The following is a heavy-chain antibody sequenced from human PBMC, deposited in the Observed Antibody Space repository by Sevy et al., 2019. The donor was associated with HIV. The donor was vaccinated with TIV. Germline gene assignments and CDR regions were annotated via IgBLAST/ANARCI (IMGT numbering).Heavy chain of an antibody. CDR3: AREGCTRPHDY. D-gene: IGHD2-8*01. Sequence: GGSLRLSWAASGFAFYDFSLSWIRQAPGKGLGGVATLSFGCGKINYADSVKGRFTISRDNSKNSFYLQMDNLRVEDTALYYCAREGCTRPHDYWGQGTRVTVSS. CDR1: GFAFYDFS. V-gene: IGHV3-23*01. CDR2: LSFGCGKI. J-gene: IGHJ4*02.